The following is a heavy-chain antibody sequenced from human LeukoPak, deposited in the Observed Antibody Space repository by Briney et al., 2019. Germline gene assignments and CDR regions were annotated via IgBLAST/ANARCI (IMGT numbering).Heavy chain of an antibody. CDR1: GFTFSGYG. Sequence: GGSLRLSCAASGFTFSGYGMHWVRQAPGKGLEWVAVIWNDGGDKNYADSVKGRFTISRHNSKNTLYLQMNSLRAEDTAMYYCARESGLLGDYWGQGTLVTVSS. CDR2: IWNDGGDK. D-gene: IGHD3-22*01. CDR3: ARESGLLGDY. V-gene: IGHV3-33*01. J-gene: IGHJ4*02.